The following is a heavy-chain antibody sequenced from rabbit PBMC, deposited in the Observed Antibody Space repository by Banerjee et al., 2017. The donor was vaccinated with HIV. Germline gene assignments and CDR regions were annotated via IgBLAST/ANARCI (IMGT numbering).Heavy chain of an antibody. CDR3: AREGVYAAYVGDAYANL. Sequence: QLVESGGGLVQPGGSLKLSCKASGFSLSSDNIQWVRQAPGKGLEWIGIIDVGSGSAYYASWVNGRFTISSDNAQNTVSLQMNSLTAADTATYFCAREGVYAAYVGDAYANLWGQGTLVTVS. CDR2: IDVGSGSA. D-gene: IGHD6-1*01. CDR1: GFSLSSDN. V-gene: IGHV1S7*01. J-gene: IGHJ4*01.